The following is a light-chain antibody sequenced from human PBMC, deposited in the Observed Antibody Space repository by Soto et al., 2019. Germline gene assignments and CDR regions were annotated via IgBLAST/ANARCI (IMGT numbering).Light chain of an antibody. J-gene: IGKJ3*01. CDR3: QQYNSYPPT. CDR1: QSISNW. CDR2: KAS. Sequence: DIQMTQSPSTLSASVGDRVTITCRASQSISNWLAWYQQKPGKAPNLLIYKASTLQGGVPSRFSGRGSGTEFSLTIGSLQPDDLATYYCQQYNSYPPTFGPGTKVDIK. V-gene: IGKV1-5*03.